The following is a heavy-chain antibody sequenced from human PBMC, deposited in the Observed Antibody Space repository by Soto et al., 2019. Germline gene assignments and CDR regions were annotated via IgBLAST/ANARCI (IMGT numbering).Heavy chain of an antibody. CDR3: ASTTVTTPARNFDY. J-gene: IGHJ4*02. CDR2: IIPIFGTA. V-gene: IGHV1-69*13. Sequence: ASVKVSCKASGGTFSSYAISWVRQAPGQGLEWMGGIIPIFGTANYAQKFQGRVTITADESTSTAYMELSSLRSEDTAVYYCASTTVTTPARNFDYWGQGTLVTVSS. CDR1: GGTFSSYA. D-gene: IGHD4-17*01.